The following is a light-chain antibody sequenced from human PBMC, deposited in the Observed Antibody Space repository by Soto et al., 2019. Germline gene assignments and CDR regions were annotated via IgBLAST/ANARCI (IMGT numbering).Light chain of an antibody. J-gene: IGKJ4*01. CDR3: QKYNSVPLT. Sequence: IPLTQSPSSLSASVGDRVTITCRASQVISNYLAWYQQKPGDAPKLLIYAASTLQSGVPSRFSGSGSGTDFTLTISSLQPEDFATYYCQKYNSVPLTFGGGTKVDIK. CDR1: QVISNY. V-gene: IGKV1-9*01. CDR2: AAS.